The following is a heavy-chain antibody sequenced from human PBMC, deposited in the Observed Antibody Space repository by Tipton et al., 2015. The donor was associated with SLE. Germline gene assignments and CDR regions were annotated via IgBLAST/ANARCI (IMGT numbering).Heavy chain of an antibody. CDR2: IWYDGSNK. CDR3: SGGTNYDGTDV. V-gene: IGHV3-33*08. D-gene: IGHD2-15*01. Sequence: SLRLSCAASGFTFSSYGVHWVRQAPGKGLEWVAVIWYDGSNKYYADSVKGRFTISRDNSKNTLYLQMTSLRAEDTAVYYCSGGTNYDGTDVWGQGTTVTVSS. CDR1: GFTFSSYG. J-gene: IGHJ6*02.